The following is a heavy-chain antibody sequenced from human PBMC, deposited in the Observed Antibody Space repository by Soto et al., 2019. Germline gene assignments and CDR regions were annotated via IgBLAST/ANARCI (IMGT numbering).Heavy chain of an antibody. V-gene: IGHV3-30*18. CDR3: AKVGDDCCSGPNDDFDI. Sequence: GGSLRLSCAASGFTFSSYGMHWVRQAPGKGLEWVAVISYDGSNKYYADSVKGRFTISRDNSKNTLYLQMNSLRAEDTAVYYCAKVGDDCCSGPNDDFDIWGQGTMVTVSS. J-gene: IGHJ3*02. D-gene: IGHD2-21*01. CDR2: ISYDGSNK. CDR1: GFTFSSYG.